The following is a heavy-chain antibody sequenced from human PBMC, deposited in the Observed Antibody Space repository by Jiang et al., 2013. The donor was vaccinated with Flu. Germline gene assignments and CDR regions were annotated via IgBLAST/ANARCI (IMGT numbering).Heavy chain of an antibody. CDR2: IIPIFGTA. J-gene: IGHJ6*02. D-gene: IGHD3-10*01. CDR3: ARITMVRGVSIYGMDV. Sequence: GAEVKKPGSSVKVSCKASGGTFSSYAISWVRQAPGQGLEWMGGIIPIFGTANYAQKFQGRVTITADKSTSTAYMELSSLRSEDTAVYYCARITMVRGVSIYGMDVWGQGTTVTVSS. CDR1: GGTFSSYA. V-gene: IGHV1-69*06.